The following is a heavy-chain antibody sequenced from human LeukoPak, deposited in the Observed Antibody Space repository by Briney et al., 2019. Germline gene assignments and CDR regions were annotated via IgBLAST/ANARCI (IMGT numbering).Heavy chain of an antibody. J-gene: IGHJ4*02. CDR1: GFTLTDYA. Sequence: PGGSLRLSCAASGFTLTDYAMSWVRQAPGKGLDWVSSISGSGDNTYYADSVKGRFTISRDNSKNTLYLQMNSLRAEDTAIYYCAKDWDYYDSSGYSSPLDYWGQGTLVTVSS. D-gene: IGHD3-22*01. CDR3: AKDWDYYDSSGYSSPLDY. CDR2: ISGSGDNT. V-gene: IGHV3-23*01.